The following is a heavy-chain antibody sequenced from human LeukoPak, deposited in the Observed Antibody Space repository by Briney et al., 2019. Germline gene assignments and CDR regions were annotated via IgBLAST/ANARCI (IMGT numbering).Heavy chain of an antibody. CDR3: TRGSSGRRDN. J-gene: IGHJ4*02. Sequence: ASVKVSCKASGYTFTSCDINWVRQATGQGREWMGRMNPNSGNTGYGQSFQGRITMTRDISIGTAYMELSNLTSEDTAIYYCTRGSSGRRDNWGQGTLVTVSA. CDR1: GYTFTSCD. V-gene: IGHV1-8*01. D-gene: IGHD6-19*01. CDR2: MNPNSGNT.